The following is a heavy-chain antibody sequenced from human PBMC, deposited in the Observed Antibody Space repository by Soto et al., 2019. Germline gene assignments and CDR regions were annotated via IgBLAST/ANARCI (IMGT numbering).Heavy chain of an antibody. J-gene: IGHJ4*01. CDR2: IKSKTKGGTT. D-gene: IGHD3-22*01. Sequence: EVQLVESGGGLVKPGGSPRVSCAASGFTFSKAWINWVRQAPGKGLEWVGRIKSKTKGGTTDFAAHVRDRFTISRDDSKNIVYVQMNSLRIEDTAGYYCTTDSYSTMIPVRFVYWGHGTLVTVSS. CDR1: GFTFSKAW. V-gene: IGHV3-15*07. CDR3: TTDSYSTMIPVRFVY.